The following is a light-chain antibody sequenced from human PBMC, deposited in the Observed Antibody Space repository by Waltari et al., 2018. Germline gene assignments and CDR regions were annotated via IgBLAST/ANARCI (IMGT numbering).Light chain of an antibody. CDR2: DVY. CDR1: SSDVGNYNY. Sequence: QSALTQPRSVSGSPGQSVTISCTGTSSDVGNYNYVSWYQQYPGKAPKLVIADVYKRPSGVPARFSGSKSGNPASLTISGLQTEDEADYYCCSYAGTYRWVFGGGTKLTVL. V-gene: IGLV2-11*01. CDR3: CSYAGTYRWV. J-gene: IGLJ3*02.